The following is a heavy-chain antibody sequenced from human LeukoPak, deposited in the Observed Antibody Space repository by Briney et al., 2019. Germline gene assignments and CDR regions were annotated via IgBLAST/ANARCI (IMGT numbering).Heavy chain of an antibody. CDR2: IYPGDSDT. D-gene: IGHD5-24*01. Sequence: GESLKISCQGSGFYFNAYWIAWVRQMPGKGLEWMGIIYPGDSDTRYSPSFQGQVTISADKSISTAYLQWSSLKASDTAMYYCARGRDGYNYPDFDYWGQGTLATVSS. CDR1: GFYFNAYW. J-gene: IGHJ4*02. V-gene: IGHV5-51*01. CDR3: ARGRDGYNYPDFDY.